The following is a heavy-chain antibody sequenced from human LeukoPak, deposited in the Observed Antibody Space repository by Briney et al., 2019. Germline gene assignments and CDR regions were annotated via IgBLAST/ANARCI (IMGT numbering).Heavy chain of an antibody. J-gene: IGHJ4*02. CDR1: GFTVSSNY. D-gene: IGHD3-22*01. CDR3: ARGGESSGCYYADY. V-gene: IGHV3-66*01. CDR2: IFSGGST. Sequence: PGGSLRLSCAVSGFTVSSNYMSWVRQAPGKGLEWVSVIFSGGSTYYADSVKGRFTISRDDSKNTVYLQMNSLRAEDTSVYFCARGGESSGCYYADYWGQGTLVTVSS.